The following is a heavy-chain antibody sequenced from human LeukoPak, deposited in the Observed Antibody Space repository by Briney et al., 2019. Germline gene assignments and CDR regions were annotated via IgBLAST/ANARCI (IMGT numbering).Heavy chain of an antibody. D-gene: IGHD5-18*01. CDR2: INHSGST. V-gene: IGHV4-34*01. CDR3: ALRGGTAMVNFDY. CDR1: GGSLSGYY. Sequence: SETLSLTCVVYGGSLSGYYWSWIRQPPGKGRGWIGEINHSGSTNYNPSLKSRVTISVDTSKNQFSLKLSSVTAADTAVYYCALRGGTAMVNFDYWGQGTLVTVSS. J-gene: IGHJ4*02.